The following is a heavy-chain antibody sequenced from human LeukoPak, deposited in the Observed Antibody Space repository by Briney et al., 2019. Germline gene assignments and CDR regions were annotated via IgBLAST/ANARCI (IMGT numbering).Heavy chain of an antibody. J-gene: IGHJ1*01. D-gene: IGHD5-12*01. CDR1: GGTFSSYA. V-gene: IGHV1-69*01. CDR2: IIPIFGTA. CDR3: ARARDSGAGARVYFQH. Sequence: SVKVSCKASGGTFSSYAIGWVGQAPGQGLEWMGGIIPIFGTANYAQKFQGRVTITADESTSTAYMELSSLRSEDTAVYYCARARDSGAGARVYFQHWGQGTLVTVSS.